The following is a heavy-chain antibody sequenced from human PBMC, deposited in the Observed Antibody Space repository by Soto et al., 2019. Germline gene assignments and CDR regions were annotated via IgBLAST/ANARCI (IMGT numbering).Heavy chain of an antibody. Sequence: GESLKISCQASGYSFSNFWIAWARQMPGQGLEWMGIIFPDDSDTRYSPSFQGHVTISVGKSISTAYVQWSSLKASDSAIYYCFRGGVTSRTFDYWGQGTLVTVSS. V-gene: IGHV5-51*01. D-gene: IGHD3-16*01. CDR1: GYSFSNFW. J-gene: IGHJ4*02. CDR3: FRGGVTSRTFDY. CDR2: IFPDDSDT.